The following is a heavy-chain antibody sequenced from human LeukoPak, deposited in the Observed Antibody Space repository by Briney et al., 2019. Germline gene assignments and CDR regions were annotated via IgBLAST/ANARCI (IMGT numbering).Heavy chain of an antibody. Sequence: PGGSLRLSCSASGFAFSSYAMHWVRLAPGKGLEYVSAISSNGGSTYYADSVKGRFTISRDNSKNTLYLQMSSLRAEDTAVYYCVINYDGSGSYYRRLDYWGQGTLVTVSS. V-gene: IGHV3-64D*06. CDR2: ISSNGGST. CDR3: VINYDGSGSYYRRLDY. CDR1: GFAFSSYA. D-gene: IGHD3-10*01. J-gene: IGHJ4*02.